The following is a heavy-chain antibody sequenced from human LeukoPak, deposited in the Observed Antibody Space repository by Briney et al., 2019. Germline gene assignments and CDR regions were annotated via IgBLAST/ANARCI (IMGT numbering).Heavy chain of an antibody. J-gene: IGHJ3*02. CDR2: INPNSGGT. CDR1: GYTFTGYY. V-gene: IGHV1-2*02. Sequence: GASVKVSCKASGYTFTGYYMHWVRQAPGQGLEWMGWINPNSGGTNYAQKFQGRVTMTRDTSISTAYMELSRLRSDDTAVYYCASLYDFWSGAGAFDIWGQGTMVTASS. D-gene: IGHD3-3*01. CDR3: ASLYDFWSGAGAFDI.